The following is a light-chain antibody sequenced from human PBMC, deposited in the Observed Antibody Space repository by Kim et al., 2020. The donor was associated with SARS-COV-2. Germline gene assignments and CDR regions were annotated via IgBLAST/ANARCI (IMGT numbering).Light chain of an antibody. CDR1: NSNIGNNY. V-gene: IGLV1-51*01. J-gene: IGLJ1*01. Sequence: GQRVTISCSGSNSNIGNNYVSWYQQLPGTAPKLLIYDNDKRPSGIPDRFSGSKSGTSATLGITGLQTGDEADYHCGAWDNSLDAYVFGTGTKVTVL. CDR3: GAWDNSLDAYV. CDR2: DND.